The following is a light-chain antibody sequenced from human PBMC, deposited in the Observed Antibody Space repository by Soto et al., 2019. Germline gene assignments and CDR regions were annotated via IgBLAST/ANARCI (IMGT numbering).Light chain of an antibody. Sequence: DIQMTQSPSTLSASVGDRVTITCRASQSISNWLAWYQLKPGTAPNLLIYDASSLKSGVPSWFSGSGSGTEFTLTINSLQPDDFATYYCQQYNSYSWTFGQGTKVEIK. CDR1: QSISNW. CDR3: QQYNSYSWT. V-gene: IGKV1-5*01. J-gene: IGKJ1*01. CDR2: DAS.